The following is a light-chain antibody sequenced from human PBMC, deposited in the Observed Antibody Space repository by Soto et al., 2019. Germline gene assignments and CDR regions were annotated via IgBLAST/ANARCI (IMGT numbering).Light chain of an antibody. CDR1: QAVNTR. Sequence: EIVLTQSPATLSSFPGYIFTLSCRASQAVNTRLAWYQNKPGQAPRLLIYGASSRATGIPERLSGSGYGTDLTITISRMENEDFAVYYCQQYGSSPRTFGQGHGLEIK. V-gene: IGKV3-20*01. CDR3: QQYGSSPRT. J-gene: IGKJ5*01. CDR2: GAS.